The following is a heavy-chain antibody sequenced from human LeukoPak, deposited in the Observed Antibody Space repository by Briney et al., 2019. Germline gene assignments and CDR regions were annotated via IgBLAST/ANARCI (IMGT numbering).Heavy chain of an antibody. CDR1: GFTYSIYC. J-gene: IGHJ4*02. CDR3: ARASTTVPNLLDH. CDR2: IKGHGSST. Sequence: GVSLRLSCAASGFTYSIYCMHWVRHAPGEGLVCVGRIKGHGSSTLYANSVKGRFTISRDNSKNTLYLQTSSLRVEDTAVYYCARASTTVPNLLDHWGRGTLVTVSS. V-gene: IGHV3-74*01. D-gene: IGHD4-17*01.